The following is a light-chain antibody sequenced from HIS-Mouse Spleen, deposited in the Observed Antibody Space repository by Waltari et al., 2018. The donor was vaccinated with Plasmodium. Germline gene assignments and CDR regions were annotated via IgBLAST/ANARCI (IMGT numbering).Light chain of an antibody. V-gene: IGKV1-27*01. CDR2: AAS. CDR3: QKYNSAPPWT. J-gene: IGKJ1*01. Sequence: DIQMTQSPSSLSASVGDSVTLTCRASQGISNYLAWYQQKPGKVPKLLIYAASTLQSGVPSRFSGSGSGTDFTLTISSLQPEDVATYYCQKYNSAPPWTFGQGTKVEIK. CDR1: QGISNY.